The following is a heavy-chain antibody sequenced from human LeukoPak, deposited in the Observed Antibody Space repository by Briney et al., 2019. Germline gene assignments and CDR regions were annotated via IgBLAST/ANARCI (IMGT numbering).Heavy chain of an antibody. D-gene: IGHD6-19*01. CDR1: GYTFTGYY. V-gene: IGHV1-2*02. Sequence: ASVKVSCKASGYTFTGYYMHWVRQAPGQGLEWMGWINPNSGGTNYAQKFQGRVTMTRDTSISTAYMELSRLRSDDTAVYYCAKAVTGTRKYSWFDPWGQGTLVTVSS. J-gene: IGHJ5*02. CDR2: INPNSGGT. CDR3: AKAVTGTRKYSWFDP.